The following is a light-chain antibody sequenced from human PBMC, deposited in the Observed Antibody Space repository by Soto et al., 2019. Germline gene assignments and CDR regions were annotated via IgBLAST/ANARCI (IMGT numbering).Light chain of an antibody. CDR2: GES. Sequence: EIVVAQSPGTLSLSPGESATLSCRASQSVSSSFLAWYQQKAGQAPRLLIYGESRRATGIPDRFSGSGSGTDLTLTISRLEPEDFAVYYCQQYVSSPWACGQGTKVDI. J-gene: IGKJ1*01. CDR1: QSVSSSF. CDR3: QQYVSSPWA. V-gene: IGKV3-20*01.